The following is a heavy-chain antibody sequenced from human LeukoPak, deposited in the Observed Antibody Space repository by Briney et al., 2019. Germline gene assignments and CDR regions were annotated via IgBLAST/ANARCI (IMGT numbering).Heavy chain of an antibody. CDR3: AKDVSPLRYCDWLPSD. J-gene: IGHJ4*02. CDR2: ISYDGSNK. CDR1: GFTFSSYG. V-gene: IGHV3-30*18. D-gene: IGHD3-9*01. Sequence: PGGSLRLSCAASGFTFSSYGMHWVRQAPGKGLEWVAVISYDGSNKYYADSVKGRFTISRDNSTNTLYLQMNSLRAEDTAVYYCAKDVSPLRYCDWLPSDWGQGTLVTVSS.